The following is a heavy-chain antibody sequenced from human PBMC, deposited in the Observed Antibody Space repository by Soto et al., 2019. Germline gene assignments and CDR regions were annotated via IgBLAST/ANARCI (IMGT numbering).Heavy chain of an antibody. CDR1: GFTFSSYS. J-gene: IGHJ3*02. D-gene: IGHD3-9*01. V-gene: IGHV3-48*02. Sequence: PGGSLRLSCAASGFTFSSYSMNWVRQAPGKGLEWVSYISSSSSTIYYADSVKGRFTISRDNAKNSLYLQMNSLRDEDTAVYYCARDQERYFDWLWSAFDIWGQGTMVTVSS. CDR2: ISSSSSTI. CDR3: ARDQERYFDWLWSAFDI.